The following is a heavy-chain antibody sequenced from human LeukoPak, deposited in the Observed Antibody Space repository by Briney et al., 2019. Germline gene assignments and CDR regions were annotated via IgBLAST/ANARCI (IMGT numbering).Heavy chain of an antibody. Sequence: GGSLRLSCAASGFTFSTYGMHWVRQAPGKGLEWVTFIRSDANRKYYADSVKGRFAISRDTFKNTLYLQMNSLNTEDTAVYYCARDQGAYYYGSVLDYWGQGTLVTVSS. CDR2: IRSDANRK. J-gene: IGHJ4*02. CDR3: ARDQGAYYYGSVLDY. D-gene: IGHD3-10*01. CDR1: GFTFSTYG. V-gene: IGHV3-30*02.